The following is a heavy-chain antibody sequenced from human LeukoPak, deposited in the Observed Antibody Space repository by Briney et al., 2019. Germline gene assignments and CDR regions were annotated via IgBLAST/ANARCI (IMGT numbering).Heavy chain of an antibody. J-gene: IGHJ6*03. CDR3: ARDVVPYSYYYMDV. CDR1: GFTFSDYH. Sequence: GGSLRLSCVVSGFTFSDYHMNWVRQAPGKGLEWVAVISYDGSNKYYADSVKGRFTISRDNSKNTLYLQMNNLRPEDTAMYYCARDVVPYSYYYMDVWGKGTTVTVSS. D-gene: IGHD2-21*01. CDR2: ISYDGSNK. V-gene: IGHV3-30*03.